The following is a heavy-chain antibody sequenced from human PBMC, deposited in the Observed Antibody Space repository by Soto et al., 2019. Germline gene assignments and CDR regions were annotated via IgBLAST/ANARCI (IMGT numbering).Heavy chain of an antibody. CDR2: ISGFNDDR. J-gene: IGHJ5*01. V-gene: IGHV1-18*04. CDR1: GYTFTNYG. Sequence: QAQLVQSGAEEKKPGASVKVSCKASGYTFTNYGISWVRQAPGQGLEWMGWISGFNDDRNYVQKFQGRITMTTDTSTGTAYMELRSLTSDDTAVYYCARDTYRDYVLDSWGQGTLVTVSS. D-gene: IGHD4-17*01. CDR3: ARDTYRDYVLDS.